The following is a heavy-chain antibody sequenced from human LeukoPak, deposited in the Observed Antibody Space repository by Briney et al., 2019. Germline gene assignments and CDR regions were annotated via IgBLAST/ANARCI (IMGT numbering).Heavy chain of an antibody. CDR1: GYTFTSYD. J-gene: IGHJ4*02. D-gene: IGHD5-24*01. V-gene: IGHV1-2*02. Sequence: ASVKVSCKTSGYTFTSYDINWVRQATGQGLEWMGWINPNSGGTNYAQKFQGRVTMTRDTSISTAYMELSRLRSDDTAVYYCARDGDGYSFDYWGQGTLVTVSS. CDR2: INPNSGGT. CDR3: ARDGDGYSFDY.